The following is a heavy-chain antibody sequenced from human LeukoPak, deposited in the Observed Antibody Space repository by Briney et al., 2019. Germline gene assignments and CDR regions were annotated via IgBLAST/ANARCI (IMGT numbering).Heavy chain of an antibody. CDR3: ATPRAACPARSQYYYYYYGMDV. CDR1: GGSFSGYY. V-gene: IGHV4-34*01. J-gene: IGHJ6*02. Sequence: SETLSLTCAVYGGSFSGYYWSWIRQPPGKGLEWIGEINHSGSTNYNPSLKSRVTISVDTSKNQFSLKLSSVTAADTAVYYCATPRAACPARSQYYYYYYGMDVWGQGTTVTVSS. D-gene: IGHD6-6*01. CDR2: INHSGST.